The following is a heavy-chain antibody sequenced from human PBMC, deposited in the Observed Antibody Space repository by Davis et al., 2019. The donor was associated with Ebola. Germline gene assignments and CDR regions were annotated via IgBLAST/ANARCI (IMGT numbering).Heavy chain of an antibody. Sequence: GESLKISCAASGFTFSSYSMNWVRQASGKGLEWVSYISSSSSTIYYADSVKGRFTISRDNAKNSLYLQMNSLRDEDTAVYYCARALVPAASKRYYYYGMDVWGQGTTVTVSS. V-gene: IGHV3-48*02. CDR1: GFTFSSYS. D-gene: IGHD2-2*01. CDR2: ISSSSSTI. CDR3: ARALVPAASKRYYYYGMDV. J-gene: IGHJ6*02.